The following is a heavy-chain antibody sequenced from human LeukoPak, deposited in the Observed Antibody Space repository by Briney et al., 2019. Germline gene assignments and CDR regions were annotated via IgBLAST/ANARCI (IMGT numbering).Heavy chain of an antibody. CDR1: GGSFSGYY. Sequence: SETLSLTCAVYGGSFSGYYWSWIRQPPGKGLEWIGEINHSGSTNYNPSLKSRVTISVDTSKNQFSLKLSSVTAADTAVYYCARMGRIAAAGIRIGRFDPWGQGTLVTVSS. CDR3: ARMGRIAAAGIRIGRFDP. CDR2: INHSGST. V-gene: IGHV4-34*01. D-gene: IGHD6-13*01. J-gene: IGHJ5*02.